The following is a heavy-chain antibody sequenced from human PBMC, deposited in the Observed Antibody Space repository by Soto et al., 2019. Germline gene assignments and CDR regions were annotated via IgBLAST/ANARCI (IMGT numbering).Heavy chain of an antibody. CDR1: GFTFSSYA. CDR2: ISGSGGST. D-gene: IGHD3-22*01. Sequence: PVGSLRLSCAASGFTFSSYAMSWVRQAPGKGLEWVSAISGSGGSTYYADSVKGRFTISRDNSKNTLYLQMNSLRAEDTAVYYCAKDRGYYDSSGYYSGYFDYWGQGTLVTVSS. V-gene: IGHV3-23*01. CDR3: AKDRGYYDSSGYYSGYFDY. J-gene: IGHJ4*02.